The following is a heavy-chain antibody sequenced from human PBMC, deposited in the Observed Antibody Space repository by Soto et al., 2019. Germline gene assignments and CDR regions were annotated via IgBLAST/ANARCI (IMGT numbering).Heavy chain of an antibody. CDR2: INHSGST. V-gene: IGHV4-34*01. CDR3: ARGAYYYGAGSYFTKPPDYYYGIDV. Sequence: SETLSLTCAVYGGSFSGYYWSWIRQPPGKGLEWIGEINHSGSTNYNPSLKSRVTISVDTSKNQFSLKLSSVTAADTAVYYCARGAYYYGAGSYFTKPPDYYYGIDVWRQGTTLTVS. J-gene: IGHJ6*02. CDR1: GGSFSGYY. D-gene: IGHD3-10*01.